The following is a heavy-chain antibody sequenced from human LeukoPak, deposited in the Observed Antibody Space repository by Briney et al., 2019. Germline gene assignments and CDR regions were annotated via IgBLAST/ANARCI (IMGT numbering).Heavy chain of an antibody. D-gene: IGHD3-3*01. J-gene: IGHJ4*02. CDR3: ARVWDDFFDY. V-gene: IGHV4-30-2*01. Sequence: SETLSLTCAVSGGSISSGGYSWSWIRQPPGKGLEWIGYIYHSGSTYYNPSLKSRITISVDRSKNQFSLKLSSVTAADTAVYYCARVWDDFFDYWGQGTLVTVSS. CDR1: GGSISSGGYS. CDR2: IYHSGST.